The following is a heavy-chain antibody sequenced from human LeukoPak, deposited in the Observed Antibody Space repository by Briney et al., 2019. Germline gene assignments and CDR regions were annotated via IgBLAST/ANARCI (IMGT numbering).Heavy chain of an antibody. J-gene: IGHJ3*02. CDR2: IYPGDSDT. D-gene: IGHD2-2*01. CDR1: GYSITSYW. Sequence: GESLKISCKGSGYSITSYWIGWVRQMPGKGLEWMGIIYPGDSDTRYSPSFQGQVTISADKSISTAYLQWSSLKASDAAMYYCARVVVPAAAGAFDIWGQGTMVTVSS. V-gene: IGHV5-51*01. CDR3: ARVVVPAAAGAFDI.